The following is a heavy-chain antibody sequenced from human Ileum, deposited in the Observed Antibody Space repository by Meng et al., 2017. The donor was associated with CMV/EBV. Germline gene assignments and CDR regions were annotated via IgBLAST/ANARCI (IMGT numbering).Heavy chain of an antibody. CDR3: TRANSNYAITSTPFDP. CDR2: INVANGDT. J-gene: IGHJ5*02. D-gene: IGHD2-15*01. CDR1: YRCKTHA. V-gene: IGHV1-3*01. Sequence: YRCKTHAMHWVRQAPGQRLEWMGSINVANGDTKYAQRFHDRLTITIDTSASTAYMELTSLRFEDTAVYYCTRANSNYAITSTPFDPWGQGTLVTVSS.